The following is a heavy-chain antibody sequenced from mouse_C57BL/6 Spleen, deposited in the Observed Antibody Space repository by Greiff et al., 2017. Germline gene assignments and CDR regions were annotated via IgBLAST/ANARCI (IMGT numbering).Heavy chain of an antibody. CDR3: ASYYDAMDY. CDR1: GYTFTSYW. Sequence: QVQLQQPGAELVMPGASVKLSCKASGYTFTSYWMHWVKQRPGQGLEWIGEIDPSDSYTNYNQKFKGKSTLTVDKSSSTAYMQLSSLTSEDSAVYYCASYYDAMDYWGQGTSVTVSS. CDR2: IDPSDSYT. V-gene: IGHV1-69*01. J-gene: IGHJ4*01.